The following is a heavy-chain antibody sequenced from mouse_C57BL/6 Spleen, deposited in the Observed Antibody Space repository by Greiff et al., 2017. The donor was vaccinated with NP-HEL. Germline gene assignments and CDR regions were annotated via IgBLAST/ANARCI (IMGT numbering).Heavy chain of an antibody. J-gene: IGHJ3*01. V-gene: IGHV1-72*01. CDR2: IDPNSGGT. Sequence: QVQLQQPGAELVKPGASVKPFCKASGYTFPSYWMHWVKQRPGRGPGWVGRIDPNSGGTKYNEKFKSKATLTVDKPSSTAYRQLSSLTADDSAVYYCARALFAYWGQGTLVTVSA. CDR3: ARALFAY. CDR1: GYTFPSYW.